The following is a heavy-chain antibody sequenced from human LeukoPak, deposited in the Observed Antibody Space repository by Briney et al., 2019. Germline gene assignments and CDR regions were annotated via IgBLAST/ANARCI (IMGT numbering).Heavy chain of an antibody. CDR2: ISGSGDST. CDR3: ARNPFSGWYLDY. CDR1: GFTFSNYA. V-gene: IGHV3-23*01. Sequence: PGGSLRLSCAASGFTFSNYAMRWVRQAPGKGLEWVSGISGSGDSTYYADSVKGRFTISRDNSKNTLYLQMNSLRAEDTAVYYCARNPFSGWYLDYWGQGTLVTVSS. J-gene: IGHJ4*02. D-gene: IGHD6-19*01.